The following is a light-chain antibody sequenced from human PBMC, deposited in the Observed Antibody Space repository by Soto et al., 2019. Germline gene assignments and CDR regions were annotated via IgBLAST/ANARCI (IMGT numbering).Light chain of an antibody. CDR1: QSVSSN. CDR2: GAS. Sequence: EIVMTQSPATLSVSPGERATLSCRASQSVSSNLARYQQKPRQAPRLLIYGASTRATGIPARFSGSGSGTEFALTFSSLQSEDFAVYYCQQYNNWPPYTFGQGTKLEIK. V-gene: IGKV3-15*01. CDR3: QQYNNWPPYT. J-gene: IGKJ2*01.